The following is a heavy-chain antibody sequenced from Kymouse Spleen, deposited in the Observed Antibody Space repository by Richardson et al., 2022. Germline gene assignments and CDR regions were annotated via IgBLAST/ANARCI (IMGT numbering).Heavy chain of an antibody. CDR1: GGSISSYY. V-gene: IGHV4-59*01. Sequence: QVQLQESGPGLVKPSETLSLTCTVSGGSISSYYWSWIRQPPGKGLEWIGYIYYSGSTNYNPSLKSRVTISVDTSKNQFSLKLSSVTAADTAVYYCARARYNWNFDYWGQGTLVTVSS. CDR3: ARARYNWNFDY. J-gene: IGHJ4*02. D-gene: IGHD1-20*01,IGHD1-7*01. CDR2: IYYSGST.